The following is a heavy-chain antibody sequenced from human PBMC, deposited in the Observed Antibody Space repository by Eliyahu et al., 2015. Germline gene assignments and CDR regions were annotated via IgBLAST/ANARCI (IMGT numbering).Heavy chain of an antibody. CDR2: INPNSGGT. D-gene: IGHD4-17*01. Sequence: QVQLVQSGAEVKKPGASVKVXCKASGXTFADYYIHWLRQAPGQGFEWMGWINPNSGGTHYVQNFQGRVTLTRDTSITIAYMELSRLRSDDSAVYYCARGFTVTPSSGPGYWGRGTLVTVSS. CDR3: ARGFTVTPSSGPGY. V-gene: IGHV1-2*02. J-gene: IGHJ4*02. CDR1: GXTFADYY.